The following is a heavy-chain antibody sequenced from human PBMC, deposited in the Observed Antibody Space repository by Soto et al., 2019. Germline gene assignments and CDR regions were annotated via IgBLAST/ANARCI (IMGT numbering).Heavy chain of an antibody. Sequence: QVQLVQSGAEVKKPGASVKVSYKASGYTFTSYDINWVRQATGQGLEWMGWMNPNSGNTGYAQKFQGRVTMTRNTSISTAYMELSSLRSEDTAVYYCARASFGYYGSGSYGLYDYWGQGTLVTVSS. V-gene: IGHV1-8*01. CDR2: MNPNSGNT. J-gene: IGHJ4*02. D-gene: IGHD3-10*01. CDR3: ARASFGYYGSGSYGLYDY. CDR1: GYTFTSYD.